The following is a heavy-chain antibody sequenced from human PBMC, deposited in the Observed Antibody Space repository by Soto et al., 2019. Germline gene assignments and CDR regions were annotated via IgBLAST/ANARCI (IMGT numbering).Heavy chain of an antibody. CDR3: ARGTGAQLMYFDL. CDR1: GFTFSNSD. CDR2: IGTVGDA. D-gene: IGHD7-27*01. J-gene: IGHJ2*01. V-gene: IGHV3-13*01. Sequence: EVNLVESGGGLVQPGGSLRLSCAASGFTFSNSDMHWVRQSAGKGLEWLSSIGTVGDAYYPPSVRGRFTISRENAKNSLYLQMHGLRAEDTXVXFCARGTGAQLMYFDLWGRGTLVTVSS.